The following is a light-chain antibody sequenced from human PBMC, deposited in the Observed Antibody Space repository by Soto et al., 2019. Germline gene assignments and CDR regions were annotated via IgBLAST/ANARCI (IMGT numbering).Light chain of an antibody. V-gene: IGKV1-33*01. Sequence: DIQLTQSPSSLSASVGDRFTITFRVSQGISSYLNWYRQKPGKVPKLLIYSASNLQSGVPSRFTGSGSGTDFTFTISSLQPEDVATYYCQQFDNLPLFGPGTKVDI. CDR2: SAS. CDR1: QGISSY. J-gene: IGKJ3*01. CDR3: QQFDNLPL.